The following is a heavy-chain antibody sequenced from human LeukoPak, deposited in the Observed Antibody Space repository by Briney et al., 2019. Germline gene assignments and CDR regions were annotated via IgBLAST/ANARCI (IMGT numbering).Heavy chain of an antibody. D-gene: IGHD2-21*02. CDR3: ARERRHIVVVAAIVAFDI. V-gene: IGHV1-69*13. Sequence: ASVKVSCKASGGTFSSYAISWVRQAPVQGLEWMGGIIPIFGTANYAQKFQGRVTITADESTSTAYMELSSLRSEDTAVYYCARERRHIVVVAAIVAFDIWGQGTMVTVSS. CDR2: IIPIFGTA. J-gene: IGHJ3*02. CDR1: GGTFSSYA.